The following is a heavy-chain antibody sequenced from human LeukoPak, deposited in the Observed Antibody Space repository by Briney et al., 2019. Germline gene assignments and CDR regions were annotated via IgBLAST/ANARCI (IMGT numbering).Heavy chain of an antibody. Sequence: GGSLRLSCAASGFTFSSYGMHWVRQAPGKGLEWVAVISYDGSNKYYADSVKGRFTISRDNSKNTLYLQMNSLRAEDTAVYYCAKIGWPHAFDIWGQGTMVTVSS. D-gene: IGHD6-19*01. CDR3: AKIGWPHAFDI. J-gene: IGHJ3*02. CDR1: GFTFSSYG. CDR2: ISYDGSNK. V-gene: IGHV3-30*18.